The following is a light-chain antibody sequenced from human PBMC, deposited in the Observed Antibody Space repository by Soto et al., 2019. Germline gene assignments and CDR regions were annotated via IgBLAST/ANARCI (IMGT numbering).Light chain of an antibody. CDR3: QQYGSSRIT. J-gene: IGKJ5*01. V-gene: IGKV3-20*01. CDR1: QSVTSN. Sequence: EIVMTQSPATLSVSPGDRATLSCRASQSVTSNLAWYQQKPGQAPRLLIYGASSRATGIPDRFSGSGSGTDFTLTISRLEPEDFAVYYCQQYGSSRITFGQGTRLEIK. CDR2: GAS.